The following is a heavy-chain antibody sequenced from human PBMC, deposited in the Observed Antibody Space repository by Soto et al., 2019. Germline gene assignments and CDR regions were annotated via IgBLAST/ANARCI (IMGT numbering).Heavy chain of an antibody. D-gene: IGHD6-19*01. CDR2: ISYEGRHE. J-gene: IGHJ4*02. CDR1: GFTFSSYV. CDR3: AREPHGEQWLERFDY. V-gene: IGHV3-30*04. Sequence: GGSLRLSCAASGFTFSSYVMHWVRQAPDKGLEWVAVISYEGRHEYYADSVKGRFTISRDNSKNTLYLQMNSLRPEDTALYYCAREPHGEQWLERFDYLGQGTLVTVSS.